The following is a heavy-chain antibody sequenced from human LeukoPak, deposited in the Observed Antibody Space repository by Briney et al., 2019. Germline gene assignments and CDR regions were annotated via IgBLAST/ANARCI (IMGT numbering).Heavy chain of an antibody. J-gene: IGHJ6*02. Sequence: GGSLRLSCAASGFTFGSYWMSWVRQAPGKGLEWVANIKQDGSEKYYVDSVKGRFTISRDNARKSLYLQMNSLRAEDTAVYYCARDELFYYYYGMDVWGQGTTVTVSS. CDR2: IKQDGSEK. D-gene: IGHD3-10*01. CDR3: ARDELFYYYYGMDV. V-gene: IGHV3-7*01. CDR1: GFTFGSYW.